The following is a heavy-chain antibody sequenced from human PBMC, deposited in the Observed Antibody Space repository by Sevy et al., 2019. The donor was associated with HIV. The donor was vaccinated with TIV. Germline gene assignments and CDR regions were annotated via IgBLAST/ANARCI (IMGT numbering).Heavy chain of an antibody. CDR2: ISSGSSYM. Sequence: GGSLRLSYAASEFTFRDYTMIWVRQVPGKGLEWVSSISSGSSYMSYADSVKGRFTISRDNAENLLFLQMNSLRAEDTAVYYCVRDRDYYGSGSYDYWGQGTLVTVSS. J-gene: IGHJ4*02. CDR1: EFTFRDYT. CDR3: VRDRDYYGSGSYDY. V-gene: IGHV3-21*06. D-gene: IGHD3-10*01.